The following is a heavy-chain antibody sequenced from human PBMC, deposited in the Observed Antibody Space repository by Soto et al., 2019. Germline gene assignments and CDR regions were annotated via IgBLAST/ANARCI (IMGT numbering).Heavy chain of an antibody. CDR1: GFTFDEYR. V-gene: IGHV3-43*01. CDR3: AKVKRKYTSTSAVEFDS. D-gene: IGHD2-2*01. J-gene: IGHJ4*02. CDR2: LTWAGGTT. Sequence: EVQLVESGGAVVQPGGSLRLSCVVSGFTFDEYRMYWVLQPPGKGLEWISLLTWAGGTTYYADSVKGRFTISRDSGKGSLFLQMDSLRTEDTALYYCAKVKRKYTSTSAVEFDSWGQGTLVTVSS.